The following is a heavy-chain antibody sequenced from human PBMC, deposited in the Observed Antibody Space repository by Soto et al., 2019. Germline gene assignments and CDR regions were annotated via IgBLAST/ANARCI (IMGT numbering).Heavy chain of an antibody. D-gene: IGHD2-2*01. J-gene: IGHJ4*02. CDR2: IYYSGST. Sequence: SETLSLTCTVSGGSISSYYWSWIRQAPGKGLEWIGYIYYSGSTNYNPYLKSRVTISVDTSKNQFSLKLSSVTAADTAVYYCARARGWATSGTGLDYWGQGTLVTVSS. CDR1: GGSISSYY. CDR3: ARARGWATSGTGLDY. V-gene: IGHV4-59*01.